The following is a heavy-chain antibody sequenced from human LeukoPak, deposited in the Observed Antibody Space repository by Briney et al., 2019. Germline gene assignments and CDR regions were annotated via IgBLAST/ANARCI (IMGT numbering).Heavy chain of an antibody. V-gene: IGHV1-46*01. D-gene: IGHD3-10*01. CDR3: TTDNYLWFGDLFGEHQ. CDR2: INPSGGST. CDR1: GYTFTSYY. J-gene: IGHJ4*02. Sequence: ASVKVSCKASGYTFTSYYMHWVRQAPGQGLEWMGIINPSGGSTSYAQKFQGRVTMTRDTSTSTVYMELSSLRSEDTAVYYCTTDNYLWFGDLFGEHQWGQGTLVTVSS.